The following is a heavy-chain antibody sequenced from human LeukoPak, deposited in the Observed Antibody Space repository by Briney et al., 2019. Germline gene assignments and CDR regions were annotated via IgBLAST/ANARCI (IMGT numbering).Heavy chain of an antibody. V-gene: IGHV3-30-3*01. J-gene: IGHJ6*02. CDR3: VREVAVSGTENGAFNV. Sequence: GRSLRLSCAASGFTFSSYAMHWVRQAPGKGLEWVAVISYDGSNKYYADSVKGRFTISRDNSKNTLYLQMNSLRAEDTAVYYCVREVAVSGTENGAFNVWGPGTTVTVSS. CDR1: GFTFSSYA. D-gene: IGHD6-19*01. CDR2: ISYDGSNK.